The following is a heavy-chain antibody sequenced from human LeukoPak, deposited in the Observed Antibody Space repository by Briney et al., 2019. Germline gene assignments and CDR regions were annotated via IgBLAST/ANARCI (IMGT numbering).Heavy chain of an antibody. CDR2: ISYDVSNK. V-gene: IGHV3-30*18. Sequence: GRSLRLSCAASGFTFSTYGMHWVRQAPGKGLEWVAVISYDVSNKYYADSVKGRFTISSDNSKNTLYLQMNSLRAEDTAVYYCAKEYLIWFGDFDAFDIWGQGTMVTVSS. D-gene: IGHD3-10*01. J-gene: IGHJ3*02. CDR3: AKEYLIWFGDFDAFDI. CDR1: GFTFSTYG.